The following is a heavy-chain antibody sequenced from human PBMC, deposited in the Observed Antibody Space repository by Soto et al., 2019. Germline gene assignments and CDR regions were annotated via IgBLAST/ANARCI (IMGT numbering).Heavy chain of an antibody. CDR3: ARSGDNYNRLDY. J-gene: IGHJ4*02. V-gene: IGHV3-11*06. D-gene: IGHD1-1*01. CDR2: SSNSGTFS. Sequence: GGSLRLSCEGSGFTFSDYYISWIRQAPGKGLEWISYSSNSGTFSRYADSVKGRFSISRDNTKNLLYLQMNSLRAEDTAVYYCARSGDNYNRLDYWGQGTPVTVSS. CDR1: GFTFSDYY.